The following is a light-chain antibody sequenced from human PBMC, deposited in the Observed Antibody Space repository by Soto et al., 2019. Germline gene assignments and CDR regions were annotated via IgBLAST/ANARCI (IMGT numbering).Light chain of an antibody. CDR2: GAS. CDR1: QSVSSSY. Sequence: EIVLTQSPGTLSLSPGERATLSCRASQSVSSSYLAWYQQKPGQAPRLLIYGASSMATGIPDRFSGSGSGTDFTLTISRLEPEDFAVYYYQQYGSSPRITFGQGTRLESK. CDR3: QQYGSSPRIT. V-gene: IGKV3-20*01. J-gene: IGKJ5*01.